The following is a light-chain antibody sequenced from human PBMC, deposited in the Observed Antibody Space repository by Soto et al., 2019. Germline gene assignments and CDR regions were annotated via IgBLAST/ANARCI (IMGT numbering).Light chain of an antibody. J-gene: IGKJ1*01. Sequence: DIQITQSPSTLSASGGDRVTITCRASRSISSWLAWYQQKPGKAPKLLIYKASSLESGVPSRFSGSGSGTEFTLTISSLQPDDFATYYCQQYNSYRTLGQGTKVDI. CDR2: KAS. CDR3: QQYNSYRT. V-gene: IGKV1-5*03. CDR1: RSISSW.